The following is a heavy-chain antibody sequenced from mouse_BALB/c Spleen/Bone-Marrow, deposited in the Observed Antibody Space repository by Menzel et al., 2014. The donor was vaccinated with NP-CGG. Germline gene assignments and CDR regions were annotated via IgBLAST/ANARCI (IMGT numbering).Heavy chain of an antibody. CDR1: GFSLTSYG. J-gene: IGHJ4*01. D-gene: IGHD2-1*01. CDR2: IWAGGST. CDR3: ARDRGRNFYAMDY. V-gene: IGHV2-9*02. Sequence: VKLMESGPGLVSPSQSLSLTCTVSGFSLTSYGVHWVRQPPGKGLEWLGVIWAGGSTNYNSALMSRLSINKDNSKSQVFLKMNSLQTDDTAMYYCARDRGRNFYAMDYWGQGTSVTVSS.